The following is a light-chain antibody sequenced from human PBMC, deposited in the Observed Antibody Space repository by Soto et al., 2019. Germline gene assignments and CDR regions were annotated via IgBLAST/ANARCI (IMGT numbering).Light chain of an antibody. CDR1: QNIDSW. CDR3: QQYNSYWC. J-gene: IGKJ1*01. CDR2: KAS. V-gene: IGKV1-5*03. Sequence: DIQMTQSPSALSASVGDRVTITCRASQNIDSWLAWYQQKPGKAPKLLIYKASSLETGVPSRFSGSGSGTEFTLTIDSLQPDDFATYYCQQYNSYWCFGQGTKVEIK.